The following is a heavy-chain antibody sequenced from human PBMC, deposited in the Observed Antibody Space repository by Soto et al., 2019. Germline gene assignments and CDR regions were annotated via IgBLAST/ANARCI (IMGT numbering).Heavy chain of an antibody. CDR2: IYSGGST. Sequence: EVQLVETGGGLIQPGGSLRLSCAASGFTVSSNYMSWVRQAPGKGLEWVSVIYSGGSTYYADSVKGRFTISRDNSKNTMYLQMNGLRAEDTAVYYCARVGYYYGSSGYYYRGWFDPWGQGTLVTVSS. D-gene: IGHD3-22*01. CDR3: ARVGYYYGSSGYYYRGWFDP. V-gene: IGHV3-53*02. CDR1: GFTVSSNY. J-gene: IGHJ5*02.